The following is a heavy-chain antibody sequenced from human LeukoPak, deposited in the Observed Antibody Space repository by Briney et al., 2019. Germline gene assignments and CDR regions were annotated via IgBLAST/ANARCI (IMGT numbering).Heavy chain of an antibody. D-gene: IGHD3-22*01. Sequence: GGSLRLSCAASGFTFSSYGMHWVRQAPGKGLEWVAFIRYDGSNKYYADSVKGRFTISRDNSKNTLYLQMNSLRAEDTAVYYCAKGPGFIPYYYDSSGLTLDYWGQGTLVTVSS. V-gene: IGHV3-30*02. J-gene: IGHJ4*02. CDR1: GFTFSSYG. CDR3: AKGPGFIPYYYDSSGLTLDY. CDR2: IRYDGSNK.